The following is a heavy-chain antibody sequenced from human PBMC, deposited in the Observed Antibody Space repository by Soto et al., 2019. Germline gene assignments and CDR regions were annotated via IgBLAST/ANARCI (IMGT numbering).Heavy chain of an antibody. CDR1: GYTFTVYG. V-gene: IGHV1-18*01. CDR2: ISAHTGNT. CDR3: VRDRCSGGSCWVMDA. Sequence: QVQLVQSGAEVKKPGASVKVSCKASGYTFTVYGITWVRQAPGQGLEWMGWISAHTGNTKFAQKFQGRVTMTTDTSTSTAYMELRSLRSDDTAVYYCVRDRCSGGSCWVMDAWGKGTTVTVSS. J-gene: IGHJ6*03. D-gene: IGHD2-15*01.